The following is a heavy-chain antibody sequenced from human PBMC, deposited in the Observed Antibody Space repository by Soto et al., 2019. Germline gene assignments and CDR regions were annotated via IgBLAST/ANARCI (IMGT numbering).Heavy chain of an antibody. Sequence: QVHLVQSGAEVKKAGASVKVSCKASRYTFTKSYMHWVRQGPGQGLEWMAIISPSDGGTGYAQNFQGRLTMTTDTSTSTVYMEMSSLKSEDTAVYFCATSSQGYCSGGSCYPLGGWYFDAWGRGTLVTVSS. D-gene: IGHD2-15*01. CDR2: ISPSDGGT. CDR1: RYTFTKSY. J-gene: IGHJ2*01. CDR3: ATSSQGYCSGGSCYPLGGWYFDA. V-gene: IGHV1-46*01.